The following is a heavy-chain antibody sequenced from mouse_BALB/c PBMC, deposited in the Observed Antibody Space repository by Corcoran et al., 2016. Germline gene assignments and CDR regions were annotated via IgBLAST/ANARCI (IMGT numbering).Heavy chain of an antibody. CDR1: GYTFTDYH. CDR3: SRRDYYGSSPFDY. Sequence: EVLLQQSGPELVKPGASVKIPCKASGYTFTDYHKDWVKQSHGKSLEWIGDINPNNGGTIYNQKFKGKVTLTVDKSSSTAYMELHILTSEDTAVYFCSRRDYYGSSPFDYWGQGTTLTVSS. D-gene: IGHD1-1*01. J-gene: IGHJ2*01. V-gene: IGHV1-18*01. CDR2: INPNNGGT.